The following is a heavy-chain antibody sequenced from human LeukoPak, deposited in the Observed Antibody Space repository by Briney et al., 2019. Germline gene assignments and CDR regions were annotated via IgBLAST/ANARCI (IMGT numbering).Heavy chain of an antibody. Sequence: PSETLSLTCTVSGDSISSSSYYWGWIRQPPGKGLEWIGSIYYSGSTYYNPSLKSRVTISVYTSKNQFSLKLSSVTAADTAVYYCTRQLWFDYWGQGTLVTVSS. D-gene: IGHD5-18*01. CDR2: IYYSGST. J-gene: IGHJ4*02. CDR1: GDSISSSSYY. V-gene: IGHV4-39*01. CDR3: TRQLWFDY.